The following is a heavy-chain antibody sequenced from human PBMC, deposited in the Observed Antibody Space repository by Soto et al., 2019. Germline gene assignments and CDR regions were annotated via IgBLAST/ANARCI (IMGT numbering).Heavy chain of an antibody. D-gene: IGHD2-21*01. CDR1: GFTFTDSA. V-gene: IGHV3-73*02. J-gene: IGHJ4*02. Sequence: EVQLVESGGGLVQPGGSLKLSCAASGFTFTDSAIHWVRQASGKGPEWVGRIRNKVNTYATAYAASVKGRFTISRDDATGTTCRKMNSLKTEDTAVYYCSRRRDWTATDPLDYWGQGTLVTVSS. CDR2: IRNKVNTYAT. CDR3: SRRRDWTATDPLDY.